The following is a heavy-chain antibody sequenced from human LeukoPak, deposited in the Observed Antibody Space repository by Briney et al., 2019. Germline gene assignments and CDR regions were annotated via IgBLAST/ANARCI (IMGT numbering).Heavy chain of an antibody. CDR2: ISGSGGST. V-gene: IGHV3-23*01. CDR1: GFTFSSYA. CDR3: AKVSTYGDDYHDAFDI. Sequence: GGSLRLSCAASGFTFSSYAMSWVRQAPGKGLEWVSAISGSGGSTYYADSVKGRFTISRDNSKNTLYLQMNSLRAEDTAVYYCAKVSTYGDDYHDAFDIWGQGTMVTVSS. J-gene: IGHJ3*02. D-gene: IGHD4-17*01.